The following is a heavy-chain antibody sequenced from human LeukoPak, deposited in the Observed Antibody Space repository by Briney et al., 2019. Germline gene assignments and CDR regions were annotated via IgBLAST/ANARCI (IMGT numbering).Heavy chain of an antibody. CDR3: ARDQNKYDSSGYYYYQYGMDV. CDR2: IYYSGNT. J-gene: IGHJ6*02. CDR1: GGSISSGDYY. D-gene: IGHD3-22*01. V-gene: IGHV4-30-4*01. Sequence: PSETLSLTCTVSGGSISSGDYYWTWIRQPPGKGLECIGYIYYSGNTHYNPSLKSRVSISVDTAKNQFSLNLSSVTAADTAVYYCARDQNKYDSSGYYYYQYGMDVWGQGTTVTVSS.